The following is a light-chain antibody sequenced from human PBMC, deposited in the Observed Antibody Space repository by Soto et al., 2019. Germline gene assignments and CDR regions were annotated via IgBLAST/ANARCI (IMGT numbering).Light chain of an antibody. Sequence: EFVLTQSPGTLSLSPGERATLSCRASQTVRNNYLAWYQQKPGQAPRLLIYDASSRATGIPDRFSGGGSGTDFTLTISRLEPEDFAVYYCQQYNNWPPETFGQGTKVEIK. V-gene: IGKV3-20*01. CDR3: QQYNNWPPET. J-gene: IGKJ1*01. CDR2: DAS. CDR1: QTVRNNY.